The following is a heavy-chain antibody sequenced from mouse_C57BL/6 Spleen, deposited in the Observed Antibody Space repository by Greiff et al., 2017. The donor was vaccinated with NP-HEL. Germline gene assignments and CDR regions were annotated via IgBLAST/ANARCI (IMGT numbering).Heavy chain of an antibody. CDR3: ARWLRREDYFDY. D-gene: IGHD2-2*01. J-gene: IGHJ2*01. Sequence: QVQLKQPGAELVKPGASVKLSCKASGYTFTSYWMHWVKQRPGQGLEWIGMIHPNSGSTNYNEKFKSKATLTVDKSSSTAYMQLSSLTSEDSAVYYCARWLRREDYFDYWGQGTTLTVSS. V-gene: IGHV1-64*01. CDR2: IHPNSGST. CDR1: GYTFTSYW.